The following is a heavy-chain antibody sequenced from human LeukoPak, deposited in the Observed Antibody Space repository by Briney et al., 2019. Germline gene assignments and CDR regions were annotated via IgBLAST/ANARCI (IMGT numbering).Heavy chain of an antibody. CDR1: GYTFTVYY. CDR2: INPNSGGT. CDR3: ARDETNANSGRYFSENY. Sequence: ASVKVSCKASGYTFTVYYMHCVRQAPGQGLGWVGWINPNSGGTNYTQTFQGRVTMTRDTSTSTVYMELSILRSEDTAVYYCARDETNANSGRYFSENYWGGGPLV. J-gene: IGHJ4*02. V-gene: IGHV1-2*02. D-gene: IGHD1-26*01.